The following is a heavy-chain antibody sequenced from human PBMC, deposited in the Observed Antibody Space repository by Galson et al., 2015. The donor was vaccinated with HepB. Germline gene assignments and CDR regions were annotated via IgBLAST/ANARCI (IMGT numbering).Heavy chain of an antibody. V-gene: IGHV1-24*01. CDR2: FDPEDGEA. CDR3: ATSTDLPSAFYI. CDR1: GYSLTEFS. Sequence: SVKVSCKVSGYSLTEFSMYWVRQAPGKGLEWMGGFDPEDGEAIYAQSFQGRGTLTEDTSTETAYMELRSLRSEDTALYYWATSTDLPSAFYIWGQGKMVPVSS. J-gene: IGHJ3*02. D-gene: IGHD1-1*01.